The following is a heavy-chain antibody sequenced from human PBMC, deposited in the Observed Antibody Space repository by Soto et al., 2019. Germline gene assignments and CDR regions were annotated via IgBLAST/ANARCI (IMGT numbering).Heavy chain of an antibody. V-gene: IGHV4-34*01. CDR2: INHSGST. Sequence: QVQLQQWGAGLLKPSETLSLTCAVYGGSFSFYYWSWIRQPPGKGLEWIGEINHSGSTNYNPSLKSRVAISVDSSKNQFSLKLSSVTAADTAVYYCARGLLRYGGGDCSRAFDIWGQGTMVTVSS. J-gene: IGHJ3*02. CDR1: GGSFSFYY. D-gene: IGHD2-21*02. CDR3: ARGLLRYGGGDCSRAFDI.